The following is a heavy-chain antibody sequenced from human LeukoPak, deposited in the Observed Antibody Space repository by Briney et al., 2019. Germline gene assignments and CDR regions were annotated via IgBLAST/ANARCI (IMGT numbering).Heavy chain of an antibody. CDR3: ARVPRSTMIVVAPDP. CDR1: GYTFTSYG. D-gene: IGHD3-22*01. CDR2: ISAYNGNT. J-gene: IGHJ5*02. V-gene: IGHV1-18*01. Sequence: ASVTVSCKASGYTFTSYGISWVRQAPGQGLEWMGWISAYNGNTNYAQKLQGRVTMTTDTSTSTAYMELRSLRSDDTAVYYCARVPRSTMIVVAPDPWGQGTLVTVSS.